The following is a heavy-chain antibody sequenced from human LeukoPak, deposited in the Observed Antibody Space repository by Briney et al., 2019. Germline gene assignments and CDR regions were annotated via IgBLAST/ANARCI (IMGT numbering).Heavy chain of an antibody. CDR3: ATPAPYYDILTGPGLVD. Sequence: VKVSCMASGYTVTELPMHWVRQARGKGLEWMGGFDSDDGETIYTQKFQGRVTMTEDTSTDTANMELSSLRSEDTAVYNCATPAPYYDILTGPGLVDWGQGTMVTVSS. CDR2: FDSDDGET. CDR1: GYTVTELP. J-gene: IGHJ3*01. V-gene: IGHV1-24*01. D-gene: IGHD3-9*01.